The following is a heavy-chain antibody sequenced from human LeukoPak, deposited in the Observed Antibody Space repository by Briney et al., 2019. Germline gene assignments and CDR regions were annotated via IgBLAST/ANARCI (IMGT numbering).Heavy chain of an antibody. Sequence: ASVKVSCKASGYTFTSYGISWVRQAPGQGLEWMGIINPSGGSTSYAQKFQGRVTMTRDTSTSTVYVELSSLRSEDTAVYYCARDDCGGDCYYGYYYYYMDVWGKGTTVTVSS. CDR2: INPSGGST. V-gene: IGHV1-46*01. D-gene: IGHD2-21*01. CDR3: ARDDCGGDCYYGYYYYYMDV. J-gene: IGHJ6*03. CDR1: GYTFTSYG.